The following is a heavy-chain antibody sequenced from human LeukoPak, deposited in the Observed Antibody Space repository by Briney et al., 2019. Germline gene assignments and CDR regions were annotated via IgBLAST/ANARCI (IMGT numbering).Heavy chain of an antibody. D-gene: IGHD2-15*01. J-gene: IGHJ4*02. CDR3: ARRGEYCSGGSCYPFDY. V-gene: IGHV4-34*01. CDR1: GGSFSGYY. CDR2: INHSGST. Sequence: SETLSLTCAVYGGSFSGYYWSWIRQPPGKGLEWIGEINHSGSTNYNPSLKSRVTISVDTSKNQFSLKLSSVAAADTAVYYCARRGEYCSGGSCYPFDYWGQGTLVTVSS.